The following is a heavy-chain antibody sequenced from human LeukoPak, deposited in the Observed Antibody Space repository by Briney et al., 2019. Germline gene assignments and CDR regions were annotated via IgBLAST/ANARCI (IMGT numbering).Heavy chain of an antibody. Sequence: PGGSLRLSCAASGFTFSTYTMNWVRQAPGKGLEWVSYISDSSSTIYYADSVKGRFTISRDNAKNSLYLQMNSLRADDTAVYYCAREGPSGELFDYWGQGTLVTVSS. CDR3: AREGPSGELFDY. CDR2: ISDSSSTI. J-gene: IGHJ4*02. V-gene: IGHV3-48*04. CDR1: GFTFSTYT. D-gene: IGHD1-7*01.